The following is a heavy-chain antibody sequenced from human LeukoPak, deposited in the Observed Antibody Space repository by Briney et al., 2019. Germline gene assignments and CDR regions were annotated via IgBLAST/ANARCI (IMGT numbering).Heavy chain of an antibody. CDR2: IHTGNGNT. J-gene: IGHJ6*02. CDR1: GYTFTTYG. CDR3: ARGLDSTSWIMDV. V-gene: IGHV1-3*03. Sequence: EASVKVSCKASGYTFTTYGIHWVRQAPGQRLEWMGWIHTGNGNTKYSQEFQGRVSITRDTSASSVYMELRSLRSEDMAVYYCARGLDSTSWIMDVWGQGTTVTVSS. D-gene: IGHD6-13*01.